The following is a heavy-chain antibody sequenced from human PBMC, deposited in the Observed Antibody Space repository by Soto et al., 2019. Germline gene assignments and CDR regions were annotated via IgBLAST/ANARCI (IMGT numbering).Heavy chain of an antibody. CDR1: GFSFSSSD. CDR3: TRGPTHGAFDI. CDR2: ISIDGSRK. V-gene: IGHV3-30*03. Sequence: GGSLRLSCVAYGFSFSSSDMHWVRQAPGKGLEWVAHISIDGSRKYYADSVKGRISVSRENSKNTLYLQINSLRPEEAALYYCTRGPTHGAFDIWGQGTMVTVSS. J-gene: IGHJ3*02.